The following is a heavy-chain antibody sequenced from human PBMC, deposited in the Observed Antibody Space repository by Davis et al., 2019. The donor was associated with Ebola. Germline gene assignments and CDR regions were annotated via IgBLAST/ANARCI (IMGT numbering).Heavy chain of an antibody. J-gene: IGHJ4*02. D-gene: IGHD6-19*01. CDR1: GFTFSSYR. Sequence: GESLKISCAASGFTFSSYRMHWVRQAPGKGLVWVSRINSDGSSTIYADSVKGRFTISRDNAKNTLYLQMNSLRAEDMAVYYCAREPRGGYGSGWTDYWGQGTLVTVSS. CDR3: AREPRGGYGSGWTDY. V-gene: IGHV3-74*01. CDR2: INSDGSST.